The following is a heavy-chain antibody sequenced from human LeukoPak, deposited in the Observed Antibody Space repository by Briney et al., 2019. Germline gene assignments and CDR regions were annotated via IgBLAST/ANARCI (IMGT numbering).Heavy chain of an antibody. CDR3: ARGNCVNGVCSLDY. CDR1: NMSFNDYY. J-gene: IGHJ4*02. CDR2: INHSGDT. D-gene: IGHD2-8*01. Sequence: SETLSLTGVVFNMSFNDYYWTWIRQPPGKGLEWIGEINHSGDTSYNPSLKRRLTISVDTSKNQFSLELTSVSAADTAVYYCARGNCVNGVCSLDYWGQGNLVTVSS. V-gene: IGHV4-34*01.